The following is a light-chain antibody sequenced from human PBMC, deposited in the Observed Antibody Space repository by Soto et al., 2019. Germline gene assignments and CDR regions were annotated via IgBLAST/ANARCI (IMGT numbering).Light chain of an antibody. CDR2: GNS. V-gene: IGLV1-40*01. Sequence: QSVLTQPPSVSGAPGQRVTISCTGSSSNIGAGYDVHWYQQLPGTAPKLLIYGNSNRPSGVPDRFSGSKSGTSASLAITGLQAEDEAEYYCQSYDRSLSGVVFGGGTKVTVL. J-gene: IGLJ2*01. CDR1: SSNIGAGYD. CDR3: QSYDRSLSGVV.